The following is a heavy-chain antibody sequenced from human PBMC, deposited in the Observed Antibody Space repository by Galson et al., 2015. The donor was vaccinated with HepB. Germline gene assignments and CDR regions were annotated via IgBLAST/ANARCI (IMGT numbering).Heavy chain of an antibody. V-gene: IGHV3-49*04. CDR1: GFTFSSYG. CDR3: TRDFWSGYYKGAY. CDR2: ITSKAYGGTT. J-gene: IGHJ4*01. D-gene: IGHD3-3*01. Sequence: SLRLSCAASGFTFSSYGMNWVRQAPGKGLEWVGFITSKAYGGTTEYAASVKGRFIISRDDSKSIAYLQMNSLKTEDTAVYYCTRDFWSGYYKGAYWGHGTLVTVSS.